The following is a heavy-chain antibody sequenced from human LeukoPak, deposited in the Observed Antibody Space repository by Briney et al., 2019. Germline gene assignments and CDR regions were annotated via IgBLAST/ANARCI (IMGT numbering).Heavy chain of an antibody. CDR3: AREFDSSGLDY. CDR2: IYYSGST. V-gene: IGHV4-59*01. Sequence: SETLSLTCTVSGGSISSYYWSWIRQPPGKGLEWIGYIYYSGSTSYNPSLKSRVTISVDTSKNQFSLKLSSVTAADTAVYYCAREFDSSGLDYWGQGTLVTVSS. D-gene: IGHD3-22*01. CDR1: GGSISSYY. J-gene: IGHJ4*02.